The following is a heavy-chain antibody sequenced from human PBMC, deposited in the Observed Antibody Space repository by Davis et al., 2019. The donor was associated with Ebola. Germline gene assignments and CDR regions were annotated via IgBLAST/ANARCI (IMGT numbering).Heavy chain of an antibody. CDR2: ISYDGSNK. D-gene: IGHD3-9*01. CDR1: GFTFSSYG. V-gene: IGHV3-30*03. CDR3: ARANYDILSPPLGDGMDV. Sequence: GESLKISCAASGFTFSSYGMHWVRQAPGKGLEWVAVISYDGSNKYYADSVKGRFTISRDNSKNTLYLQMNSLRAEDTAVYYCARANYDILSPPLGDGMDVWGKGTTVTVSS. J-gene: IGHJ6*04.